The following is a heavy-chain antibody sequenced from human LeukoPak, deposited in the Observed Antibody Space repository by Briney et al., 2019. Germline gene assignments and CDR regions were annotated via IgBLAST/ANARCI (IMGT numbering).Heavy chain of an antibody. CDR2: IYYSGST. Sequence: PSETLSLTCTVSGGSISSYYWSWLRQPPGKGLEWIGYIYYSGSTNYNPSLKSQVTISIDTSKNQFSLKLSSVTAADTAVYYCARGGSSGWVDYWGQGTLVTVSS. D-gene: IGHD6-19*01. CDR1: GGSISSYY. CDR3: ARGGSSGWVDY. J-gene: IGHJ4*02. V-gene: IGHV4-59*01.